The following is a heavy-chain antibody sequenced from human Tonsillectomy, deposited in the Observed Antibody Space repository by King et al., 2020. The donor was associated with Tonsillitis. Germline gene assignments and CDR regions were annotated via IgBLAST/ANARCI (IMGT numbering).Heavy chain of an antibody. V-gene: IGHV4-34*01. J-gene: IGHJ6*02. D-gene: IGHD2-2*01. CDR1: GGSFSGYY. CDR3: ARGVPAGAYYGMDV. Sequence: VQLQQWGAGLLKPSETLSLTCAVYGGSFSGYYWSWIRQPPGKGLEWIGEINHSGSTNYNPSLKSRVTISVDTSKNQFSLKLSSVTAADTAVYYCARGVPAGAYYGMDVWGQGTMVTVSS. CDR2: INHSGST.